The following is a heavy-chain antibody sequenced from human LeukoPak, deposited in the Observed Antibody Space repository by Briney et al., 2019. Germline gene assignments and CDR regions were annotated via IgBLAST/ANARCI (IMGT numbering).Heavy chain of an antibody. CDR1: GGSISSYY. CDR2: IYYSGST. J-gene: IGHJ5*02. CDR3: ARDRTELLWFGELLSQDNWFDP. D-gene: IGHD3-10*01. V-gene: IGHV4-59*12. Sequence: SEALSLTCTVSGGSISSYYWSWIRQPPGKGLEWIGYIYYSGSTNYNPSLKSRVTISVDTSKNQFSPKLSSVTAADTAVYYCARDRTELLWFGELLSQDNWFDPWGQGTLVTVSS.